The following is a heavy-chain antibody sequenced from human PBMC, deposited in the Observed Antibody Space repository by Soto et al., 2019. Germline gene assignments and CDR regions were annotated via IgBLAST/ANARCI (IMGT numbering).Heavy chain of an antibody. D-gene: IGHD3-22*01. J-gene: IGHJ4*02. CDR1: GFTFSSYA. V-gene: IGHV3-23*01. Sequence: EVQLLESGGGLVQPGGSLRLSCAASGFTFSSYAMSWVRQAPGKGLEWVSAISGSGGSTYYADSVKGRFTISRDNSKNTLYLQMNSLRAEDRAVYYCAKVVDYYDSSGLDYWGQGTLVTVSS. CDR2: ISGSGGST. CDR3: AKVVDYYDSSGLDY.